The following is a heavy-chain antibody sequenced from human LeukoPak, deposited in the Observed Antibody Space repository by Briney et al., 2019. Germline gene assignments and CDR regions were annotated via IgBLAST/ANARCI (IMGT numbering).Heavy chain of an antibody. V-gene: IGHV3-53*01. J-gene: IGHJ6*02. CDR1: GFTFSSYW. Sequence: PGGSLRLSCAASGFTFSSYWMSWVRQAPGKGLEWVSVIYTDGSTYYADSVKGRFTISRDNSKNTLYLQMNSLRAEDTAVYYCARDLFTLYYGMDVWGQGTTVTVSS. CDR2: IYTDGST. CDR3: ARDLFTLYYGMDV. D-gene: IGHD2-15*01.